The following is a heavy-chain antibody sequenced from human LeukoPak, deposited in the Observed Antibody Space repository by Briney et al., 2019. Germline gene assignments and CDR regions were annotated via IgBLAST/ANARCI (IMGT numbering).Heavy chain of an antibody. Sequence: ASVKVSCKASGYTFNSYGINWVRQAPGQGLEWMGRINPNSGGTNYAQKFQGRVTMTRDTSISTAYMELSRLRSDDTAVYYCARDPYWNWGQGTLVTVSS. CDR2: INPNSGGT. CDR3: ARDPYWN. J-gene: IGHJ4*02. V-gene: IGHV1-2*06. CDR1: GYTFNSYG. D-gene: IGHD2-15*01.